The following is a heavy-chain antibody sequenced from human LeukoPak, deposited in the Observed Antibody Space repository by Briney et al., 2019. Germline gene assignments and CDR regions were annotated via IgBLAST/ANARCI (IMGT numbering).Heavy chain of an antibody. CDR1: GFTFSSYA. J-gene: IGHJ3*02. D-gene: IGHD5-18*01. CDR2: ISGSGGST. V-gene: IGHV3-23*01. CDR3: AKRDDLVYSYGYEGAFDI. Sequence: GGSLRLSCAASGFTFSSYAMSWVRQAPGKGLEWVSAISGSGGSTYYADSVKGRFTISRDNSKNTLYLQMNSLRAEATAVYYCAKRDDLVYSYGYEGAFDIWGQGTMVTVSS.